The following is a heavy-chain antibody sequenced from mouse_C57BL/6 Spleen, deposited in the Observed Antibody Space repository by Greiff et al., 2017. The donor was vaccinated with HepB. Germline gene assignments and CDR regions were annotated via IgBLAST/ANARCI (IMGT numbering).Heavy chain of an antibody. CDR1: GYTFSSSG. V-gene: IGHV5-6*01. CDR3: ARLDLADY. D-gene: IGHD6-1*01. J-gene: IGHJ2*01. CDR2: ISSGGSYT. Sequence: EVQGVESGGDLVKPGGSLKLSCAASGYTFSSSGMSWVRQTPDKRLEWVATISSGGSYTYYPDSVKGRFTISRDNAKNTLYLQMSSLKSEDTAMYYCARLDLADYWGQGTTLTVSS.